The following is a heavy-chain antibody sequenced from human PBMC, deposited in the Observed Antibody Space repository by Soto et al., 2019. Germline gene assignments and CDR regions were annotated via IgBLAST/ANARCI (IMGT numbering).Heavy chain of an antibody. V-gene: IGHV6-1*01. CDR1: GYSVSSNSAA. Sequence: PXQTLSLTCPISGYSVSSNSAAWELIRQSPSRGLEWLGRTRYTSKWYTEYAESVKSRITINADTSKNHFSLQLRSVTPEDTAVYYCVRVDWNDAGSWGQGT. CDR2: TRYTSKWYT. J-gene: IGHJ5*02. D-gene: IGHD1-1*01. CDR3: VRVDWNDAGS.